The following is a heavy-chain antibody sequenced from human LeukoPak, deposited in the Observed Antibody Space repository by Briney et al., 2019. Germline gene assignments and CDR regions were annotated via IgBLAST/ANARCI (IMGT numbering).Heavy chain of an antibody. CDR1: GFTVSNNY. D-gene: IGHD6-25*01. Sequence: PGGSLILSCAASGFTVSNNYMNWVRQAPGKGLEWVSLIYSGGTTYYADSVKGRFTISRDHSKNTLYLQMNSLRAEDTAVYYCARDPSAVAANTYGWGQGTLVTVSS. CDR2: IYSGGTT. J-gene: IGHJ4*02. V-gene: IGHV3-66*01. CDR3: ARDPSAVAANTYG.